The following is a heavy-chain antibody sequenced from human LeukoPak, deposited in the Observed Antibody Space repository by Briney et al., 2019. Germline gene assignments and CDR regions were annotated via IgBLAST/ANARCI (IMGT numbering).Heavy chain of an antibody. CDR1: RGSLSSSSYY. Sequence: PSETLSLTCTVSRGSLSSSSYYWGWIRQPPGKGREWIGRIYYNEYTYYNPSLKSRVTISVDTSKNQFSLKLSSVTAADTAVYYCARHEYSGSYYGLSWFDPWGPGTLVTVSS. CDR3: ARHEYSGSYYGLSWFDP. D-gene: IGHD1-26*01. V-gene: IGHV4-39*01. J-gene: IGHJ5*02. CDR2: IYYNEYT.